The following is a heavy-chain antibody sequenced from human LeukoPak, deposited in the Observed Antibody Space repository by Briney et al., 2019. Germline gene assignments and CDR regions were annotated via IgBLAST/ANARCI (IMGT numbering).Heavy chain of an antibody. CDR2: VSSSGSTK. J-gene: IGHJ4*02. Sequence: GGSLRLSCAASGFTFSSYQMNWVRQAPGKGLECVSYVSSSGSTKYYADSVKGRFTISRDNAKNSLYLQMNSLRAEDTAVYYCARDAVRGVRFDYWGQGTLVTVPS. CDR1: GFTFSSYQ. CDR3: ARDAVRGVRFDY. V-gene: IGHV3-48*03. D-gene: IGHD3-10*01.